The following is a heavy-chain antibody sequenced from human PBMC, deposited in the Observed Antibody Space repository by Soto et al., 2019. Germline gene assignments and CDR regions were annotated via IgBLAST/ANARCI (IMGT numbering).Heavy chain of an antibody. CDR3: ARGRPGGSWYIGMDV. D-gene: IGHD6-13*01. CDR1: GFTFSSYS. V-gene: IGHV3-21*01. J-gene: IGHJ6*03. Sequence: GGSLRLSCAASGFTFSSYSMNWVRQAPGKGLEWVSSISSSSSYIYYADSVKGRFTISRDNAKNSLYLQMNSLRAEDTAVYYCARGRPGGSWYIGMDVWGKGTTVTVSS. CDR2: ISSSSSYI.